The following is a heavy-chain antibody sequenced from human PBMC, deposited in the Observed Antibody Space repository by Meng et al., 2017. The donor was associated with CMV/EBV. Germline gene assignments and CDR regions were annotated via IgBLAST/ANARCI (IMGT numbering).Heavy chain of an antibody. CDR1: GFTFSSYD. CDR3: AREHTAMVTWGLLDY. D-gene: IGHD5-18*01. V-gene: IGHV3-13*01. Sequence: GGSLRLSCAASGFTFSSYDMHWVRQATGKGLEWVSAIGTAGDTYYPGSVEGRFTISRENAKNSLYLQMNSLRAGDTAVYYCAREHTAMVTWGLLDYWGQGTLVTVSS. CDR2: IGTAGDT. J-gene: IGHJ4*02.